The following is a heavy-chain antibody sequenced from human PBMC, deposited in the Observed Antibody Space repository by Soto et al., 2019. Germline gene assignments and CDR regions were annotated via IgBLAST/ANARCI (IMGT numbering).Heavy chain of an antibody. CDR1: GGSISSYY. V-gene: IGHV4-59*01. CDR2: IYYSGST. CDR3: ARNTEPQYYGDYGPYYYYGMDV. D-gene: IGHD4-17*01. Sequence: SETLSLTCTVSGGSISSYYWSWIRQPPGKGLEWIGYIYYSGSTNYNPSLKSRVTISVDTSKNQFSLKLSSVTAADTAVYYCARNTEPQYYGDYGPYYYYGMDVWGQGTTVTVSS. J-gene: IGHJ6*02.